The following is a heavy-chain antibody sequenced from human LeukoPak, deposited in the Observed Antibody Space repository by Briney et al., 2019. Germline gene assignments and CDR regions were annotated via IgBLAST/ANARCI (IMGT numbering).Heavy chain of an antibody. Sequence: GSSVKDSCQASGYTFTSYHMHGLRQPPSQGLEGIGIIYTSGGRRSDAHQFQDRVTMTRDTSTSTVYMELSSLRSEERDVYYCSRVPLGYAFDIWGQGTMVTVSS. D-gene: IGHD7-27*01. CDR1: GYTFTSYH. CDR2: IYTSGGRR. J-gene: IGHJ3*02. V-gene: IGHV1-46*03. CDR3: SRVPLGYAFDI.